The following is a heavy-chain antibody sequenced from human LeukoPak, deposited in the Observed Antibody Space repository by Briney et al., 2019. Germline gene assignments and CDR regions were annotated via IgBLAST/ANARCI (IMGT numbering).Heavy chain of an antibody. V-gene: IGHV4-59*01. J-gene: IGHJ4*02. CDR1: GASLGSYY. CDR2: GST. Sequence: SETLSLTCSVSGASLGSYYWSWIRQPPGKGPEWIGGSTNYNPSLKSRVTISVDTSKNQFSLKLTSVTAADTAVYYCATYSSLSLQPQYWGQGTLVTVSS. D-gene: IGHD2-15*01. CDR3: ATYSSLSLQPQY.